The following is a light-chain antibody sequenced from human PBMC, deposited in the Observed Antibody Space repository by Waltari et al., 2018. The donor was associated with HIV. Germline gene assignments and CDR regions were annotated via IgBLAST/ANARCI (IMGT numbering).Light chain of an antibody. CDR2: WAS. Sequence: DIVMTQSPDSLAVSLGERATINCKSSQSVLYSSNNKNYLAWYQQKPGQPPKLLIYWASTRESGVPDRFSGRGSGTDFTLTISSRQAEDVAVYYCQQYYSTPRTFGKGTKVEIK. V-gene: IGKV4-1*01. CDR3: QQYYSTPRT. J-gene: IGKJ1*01. CDR1: QSVLYSSNNKNY.